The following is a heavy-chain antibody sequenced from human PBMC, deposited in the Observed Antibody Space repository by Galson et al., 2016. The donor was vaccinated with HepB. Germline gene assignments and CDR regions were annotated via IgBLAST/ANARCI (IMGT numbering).Heavy chain of an antibody. Sequence: SLRLSCAASGFIVSGNYMTWVRQAPGKGLEWVSVIYGGGSTYYADSVKGRVIISRDKSKNTLYLQMNIVRVDDTSVYFCAIHGGSPSGILGPTEGLDYWGLGTLVTVSS. D-gene: IGHD1-26*01. CDR1: GFIVSGNY. CDR2: IYGGGST. J-gene: IGHJ4*02. V-gene: IGHV3-53*01. CDR3: AIHGGSPSGILGPTEGLDY.